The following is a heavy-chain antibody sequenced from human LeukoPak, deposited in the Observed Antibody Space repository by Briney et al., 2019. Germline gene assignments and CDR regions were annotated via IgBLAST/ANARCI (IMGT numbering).Heavy chain of an antibody. CDR3: ARVRFNYYDSSGYYVDY. J-gene: IGHJ4*02. V-gene: IGHV3-7*01. CDR1: GFTFSSFW. D-gene: IGHD3-22*01. Sequence: PGGSLRLSCAASGFTFSSFWMNWVRQAPGKGLEWVGSIKLDGSEKKYVESVKGRFTISRDNAKNSLYLQMNSLRAEDTAVYYCARVRFNYYDSSGYYVDYWGQGTLVTVSS. CDR2: IKLDGSEK.